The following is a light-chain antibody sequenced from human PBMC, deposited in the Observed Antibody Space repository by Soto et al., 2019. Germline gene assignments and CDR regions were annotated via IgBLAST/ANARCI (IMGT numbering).Light chain of an antibody. CDR1: QGIKSF. Sequence: IQLTQSASFLSASVGHRVTITCRASQGIKSFLAWFQQKPGKAPNLLISAASTLQSGVPSRFSGSGYGTEFNLTISGLQTEDVATYYCQQLNSYPLTFGGGTKVDIK. CDR2: AAS. V-gene: IGKV1-9*01. J-gene: IGKJ4*01. CDR3: QQLNSYPLT.